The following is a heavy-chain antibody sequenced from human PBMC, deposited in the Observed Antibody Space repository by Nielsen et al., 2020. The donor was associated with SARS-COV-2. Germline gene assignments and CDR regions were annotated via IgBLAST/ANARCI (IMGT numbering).Heavy chain of an antibody. CDR1: GFTFSSYG. D-gene: IGHD2-2*01. CDR2: IWYDGSNK. Sequence: GGSLRLSCAASGFTFSSYGMHWVRQAPGKGLEWVAVIWYDGSNKYYADSVKGRFTISRDNAKNSLYLQMNSLRAEDTAAYYCARDPVYCSSTSCYYYYGMDVWGQGTTVTVSS. J-gene: IGHJ6*02. CDR3: ARDPVYCSSTSCYYYYGMDV. V-gene: IGHV3-33*01.